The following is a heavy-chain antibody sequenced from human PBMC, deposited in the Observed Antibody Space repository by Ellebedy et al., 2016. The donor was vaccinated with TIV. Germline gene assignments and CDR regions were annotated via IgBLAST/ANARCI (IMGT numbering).Heavy chain of an antibody. V-gene: IGHV3-30-3*01. CDR2: MSHDESHV. CDR3: APDSRFPDDVFDI. J-gene: IGHJ3*02. D-gene: IGHD3-3*01. Sequence: GESLKISXVASGFTFSSHVMHWVRQAPGKGLEWVAVMSHDESHVYYADSVKGRFTISRDNPKNTLYLQMNSLRAEDTAVYFCAPDSRFPDDVFDIWGQGTMVTVSS. CDR1: GFTFSSHV.